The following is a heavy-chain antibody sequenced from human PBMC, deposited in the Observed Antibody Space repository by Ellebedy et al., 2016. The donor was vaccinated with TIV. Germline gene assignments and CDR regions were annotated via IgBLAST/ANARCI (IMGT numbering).Heavy chain of an antibody. CDR2: ISSSGHTI. V-gene: IGHV3-11*01. CDR1: GFTFSDYY. CDR3: ARDLWGGILGATTGDH. Sequence: GESLKISCAASGFTFSDYYMTWNRQAPGKGLEWVSYISSSGHTIDYADSVKGRFTNSRDNAKNSLYLQMNSLRAEDTAVYYCARDLWGGILGATTGDHWGQGTLVTVSS. J-gene: IGHJ4*02. D-gene: IGHD1-26*01.